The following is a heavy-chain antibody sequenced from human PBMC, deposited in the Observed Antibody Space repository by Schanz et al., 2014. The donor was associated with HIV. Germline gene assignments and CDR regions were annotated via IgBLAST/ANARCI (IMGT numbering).Heavy chain of an antibody. CDR1: GFTFSDYA. D-gene: IGHD4-17*01. CDR3: AKGGFYGDYVSYYYGLDV. V-gene: IGHV3-23*01. CDR2: FSGSGGST. Sequence: EVQLLESGGDLVQPGGSLRLSCAASGFTFSDYAMSWVRQVPGKGLEWVSGFSGSGGSTYYADSVKGRFTISRDNSKKTLYLQMNSLRAEDTAVYYCAKGGFYGDYVSYYYGLDVWGQGTTVTVSS. J-gene: IGHJ6*02.